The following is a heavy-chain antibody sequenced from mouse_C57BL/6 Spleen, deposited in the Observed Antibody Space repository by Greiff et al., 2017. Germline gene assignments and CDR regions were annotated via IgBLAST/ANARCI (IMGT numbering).Heavy chain of an antibody. Sequence: EVKLVESEGGLVQPGSSMKLSCTASGFTFSDYYMAWVRQVPEKGLEWVANINYDGSSTYYLDSLKSRFIISSDNAKNILYLQMSSLKSEDTATYYCAREGDYYYGSSHYYAMDDWGKGTSVTVSS. D-gene: IGHD1-1*01. CDR3: AREGDYYYGSSHYYAMDD. V-gene: IGHV5-16*01. J-gene: IGHJ4*01. CDR1: GFTFSDYY. CDR2: INYDGSST.